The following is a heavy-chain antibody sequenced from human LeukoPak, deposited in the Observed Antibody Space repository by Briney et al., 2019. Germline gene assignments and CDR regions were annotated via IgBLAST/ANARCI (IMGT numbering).Heavy chain of an antibody. CDR1: GFTFSSYA. CDR3: AKDGTDYYYYGMDV. D-gene: IGHD1-1*01. J-gene: IGHJ6*04. V-gene: IGHV3-23*01. Sequence: GGSLRLSCAASGFTFSSYAMSWVRQAPGKGLEWVSAISGSGGSTYYADSVKGRFTIPRDNSKNTLYLQMNSLRAEDTAVYYCAKDGTDYYYYGMDVWGKGTTVTVSS. CDR2: ISGSGGST.